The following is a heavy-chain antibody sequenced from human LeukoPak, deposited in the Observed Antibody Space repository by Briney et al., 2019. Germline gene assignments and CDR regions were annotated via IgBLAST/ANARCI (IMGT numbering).Heavy chain of an antibody. D-gene: IGHD3-22*01. CDR2: INGGNGNT. Sequence: GASVKVSCKASGYSFTSYAMHWVRQAPGQRLEWMGWINGGNGNTKCSQNFQGRVTITRDTSASTAYMDLSSLRSEDTAVYYCAQSSGYYSAFDIWGQGTMVTVSP. V-gene: IGHV1-3*01. J-gene: IGHJ3*02. CDR3: AQSSGYYSAFDI. CDR1: GYSFTSYA.